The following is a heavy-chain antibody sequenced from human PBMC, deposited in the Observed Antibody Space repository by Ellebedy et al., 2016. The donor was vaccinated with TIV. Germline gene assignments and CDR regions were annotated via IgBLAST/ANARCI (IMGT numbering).Heavy chain of an antibody. D-gene: IGHD3-3*02. CDR3: ARILPVSFSTAFDI. CDR1: GGSMKSDPDY. V-gene: IGHV4-39*07. Sequence: MPSATLSLTCTVSGGSMKSDPDYWGWIRLPQGKGLEWVGSIYYGGSNFSSPSLKSRVTISTDRSSNQFSLKLISVTAADTAVYFCARILPVSFSTAFDIWGQGTMVIVSS. CDR2: IYYGGSN. J-gene: IGHJ3*02.